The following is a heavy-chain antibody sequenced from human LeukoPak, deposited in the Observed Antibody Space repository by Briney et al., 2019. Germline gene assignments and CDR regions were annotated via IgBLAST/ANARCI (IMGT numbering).Heavy chain of an antibody. D-gene: IGHD3-22*01. CDR3: ARDPYDSSGYYY. CDR2: INPSGGST. Sequence: ASVKVSCKASGYTFTSYYMHWVRQAPGQGLEWMGIINPSGGSTSYAQKFQGRVTITADESTSTAYMELSSLRSEDTAVYYCARDPYDSSGYYYWGQGTLVTVSS. J-gene: IGHJ4*02. CDR1: GYTFTSYY. V-gene: IGHV1-46*01.